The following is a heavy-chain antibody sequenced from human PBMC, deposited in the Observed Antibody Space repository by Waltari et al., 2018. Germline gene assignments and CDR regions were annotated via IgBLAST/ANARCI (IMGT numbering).Heavy chain of an antibody. J-gene: IGHJ6*02. V-gene: IGHV1-18*01. CDR1: GYTFISNG. D-gene: IGHD6-13*01. CDR3: AHSDYRSSWYTMDV. Sequence: VKLVQSGGEVKKPGASVKVSCKASGYTFISNGISWVRQAPGQGLEWVGWGSGYDGNTKYGRKFQGRVSLTADTATNTAYMELTSLTADDTAVYYCAHSDYRSSWYTMDVWGQGTTVSVSS. CDR2: GSGYDGNT.